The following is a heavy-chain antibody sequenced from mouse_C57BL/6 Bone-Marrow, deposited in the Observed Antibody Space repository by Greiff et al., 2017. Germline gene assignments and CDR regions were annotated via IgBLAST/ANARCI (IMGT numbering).Heavy chain of an antibody. Sequence: QVQLQQPGAELVRPGTSVKMSCKASGYTFTNYWIGWAKQRPGHGLEWIGDIYPGGGYTNYNEKFKGKATLTADKSSSTAYMQFSSLTSEDSAIYYCAKYYDYDWYFDVWGTGTTVTVSS. D-gene: IGHD2-4*01. V-gene: IGHV1-63*01. J-gene: IGHJ1*03. CDR2: IYPGGGYT. CDR3: AKYYDYDWYFDV. CDR1: GYTFTNYW.